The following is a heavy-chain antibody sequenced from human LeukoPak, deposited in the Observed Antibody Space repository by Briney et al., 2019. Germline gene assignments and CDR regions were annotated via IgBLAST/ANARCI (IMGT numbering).Heavy chain of an antibody. J-gene: IGHJ6*03. V-gene: IGHV4-4*07. D-gene: IGHD1-26*01. CDR3: AELVDSYYYYMDV. CDR2: IYTSGST. CDR1: GGSISSYY. Sequence: PSETLSLTCTVSGGSISSYYWSWLRQPPGKGLEWIGRIYTSGSTNYNPSLKSRVTMSVDTSKNQFSLKLSSVTAADTAMYYCAELVDSYYYYMDVWGKGTTVTVSS.